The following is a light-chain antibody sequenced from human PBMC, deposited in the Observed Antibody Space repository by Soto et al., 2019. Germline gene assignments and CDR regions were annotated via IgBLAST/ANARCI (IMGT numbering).Light chain of an antibody. CDR1: SSNIGNNF. Sequence: QSVLTQPPSVSVAPGQKVTISCSGSSSNIGNNFVSWYQQLPGTAPKLLIYDNDKRPSGIPDRFSGSKSGTSATLGIIGLQTGDEADYYCGTWNAGLTSWVFGGGTKLTVL. J-gene: IGLJ3*02. CDR3: GTWNAGLTSWV. CDR2: DND. V-gene: IGLV1-51*01.